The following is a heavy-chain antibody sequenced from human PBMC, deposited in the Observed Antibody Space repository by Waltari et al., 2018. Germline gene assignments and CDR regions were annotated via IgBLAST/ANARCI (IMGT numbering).Heavy chain of an antibody. CDR3: ARDRGRGLYLDS. J-gene: IGHJ4*02. CDR2: VYRTGKT. CDR1: GDSMSDTYW. D-gene: IGHD2-15*01. Sequence: GDSMSDTYWWNWVRQSPGKGLEWIGQVYRTGKTNYNPSFASRVTVSLDTSTNQFSLKLSSATAADTAVYFCARDRGRGLYLDSWGQGTLVTVS. V-gene: IGHV4-4*01.